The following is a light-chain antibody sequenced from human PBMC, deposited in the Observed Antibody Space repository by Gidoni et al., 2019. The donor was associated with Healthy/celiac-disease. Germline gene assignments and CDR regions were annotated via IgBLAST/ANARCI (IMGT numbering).Light chain of an antibody. V-gene: IGKV4-1*01. CDR2: WAS. J-gene: IGKJ3*01. CDR1: QSILYSSNNKNY. Sequence: DIVMSQSPDSLAVSLGERPTINCKSSQSILYSSNNKNYLAWYQQKPGQPPQLLIYWASTRESGVPDRFSGSGSGTDFTLTISSLQAEDVAVYYCQQYYSTPFTFGPGTKVDIK. CDR3: QQYYSTPFT.